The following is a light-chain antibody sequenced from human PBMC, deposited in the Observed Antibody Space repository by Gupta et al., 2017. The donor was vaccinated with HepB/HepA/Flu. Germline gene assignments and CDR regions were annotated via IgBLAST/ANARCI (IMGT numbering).Light chain of an antibody. Sequence: DIQMTQSPSSLSASVGDRITVTCQASQDISSSLSWYQQKPGKAPKLLMYDASSVYKGLPSRISRSGSAADITFVISVLPPEDFAKYCIQEQDNLPNTFGQGTLLEIK. J-gene: IGKJ5*01. V-gene: IGKV1-33*01. CDR1: QDISSS. CDR2: DAS. CDR3: QEQDNLPNT.